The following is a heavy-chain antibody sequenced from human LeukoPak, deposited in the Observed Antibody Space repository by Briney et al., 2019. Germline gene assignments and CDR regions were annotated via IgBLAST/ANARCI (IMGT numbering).Heavy chain of an antibody. J-gene: IGHJ4*02. Sequence: ASVKVSCKASGYTFNNYAMNWVRQAPGQGLEWMGWINPNSGGTNYAQKFQGRVTMTRDTSISTAYMELSRLRSDDTAAYYCARDWNRYAYWGQGILDTVSS. CDR2: INPNSGGT. CDR1: GYTFNNYA. V-gene: IGHV1-2*02. D-gene: IGHD1-1*01. CDR3: ARDWNRYAY.